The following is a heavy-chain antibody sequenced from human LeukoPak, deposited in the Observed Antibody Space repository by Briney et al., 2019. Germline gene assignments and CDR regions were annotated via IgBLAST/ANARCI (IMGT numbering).Heavy chain of an antibody. CDR3: ARTYYSDYRYFYYMDV. D-gene: IGHD4-11*01. Sequence: PGGSLRLSCAASGFTFSSYAMHWVRQAPGKGLEWVAVISYDGSDKYYADSVMGRFTIPRDNSKNTLYLQMNSLRVEDTAVYYCARTYYSDYRYFYYMDVWGKGTTVTVSS. J-gene: IGHJ6*03. V-gene: IGHV3-30*14. CDR2: ISYDGSDK. CDR1: GFTFSSYA.